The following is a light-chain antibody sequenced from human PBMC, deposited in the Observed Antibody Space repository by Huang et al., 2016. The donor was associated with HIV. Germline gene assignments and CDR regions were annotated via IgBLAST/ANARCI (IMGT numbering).Light chain of an antibody. Sequence: DIQMTQSPSSLSASVGDRVTITCQASQDISNHLNWYQQKPGKAPKILLYDTSNLETGVPSRFSGSGSGTDFTFTISSLQPGDIATYYCQQYANLPFTFGPGTKVEIK. CDR1: QDISNH. CDR3: QQYANLPFT. J-gene: IGKJ3*01. V-gene: IGKV1-33*01. CDR2: DTS.